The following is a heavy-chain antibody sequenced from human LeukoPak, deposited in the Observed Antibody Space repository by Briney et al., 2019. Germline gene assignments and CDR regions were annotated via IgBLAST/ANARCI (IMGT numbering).Heavy chain of an antibody. V-gene: IGHV1-8*01. J-gene: IGHJ6*02. CDR3: AGGRATRRLVDQGTPSREV. Sequence: ASVKVSCKASGYTFTSYDINWVRLAPGHGLEWMGWINANPHNGETRHAQKFQGRVTMTANTSTRTFYMELSSLRSEDTAVYYCAGGRATRRLVDQGTPSREVWGQGTTVTVSS. CDR2: INANPHNGET. D-gene: IGHD1-26*01. CDR1: GYTFTSYD.